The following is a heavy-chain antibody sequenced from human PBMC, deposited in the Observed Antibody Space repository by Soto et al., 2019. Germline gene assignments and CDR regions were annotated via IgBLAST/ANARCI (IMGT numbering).Heavy chain of an antibody. J-gene: IGHJ4*02. Sequence: PSETLSLTCTVSGGSISSGDYYWSWIRQPPGKGLEWIGYIYYSGSTYYNPSLKSRVTISVDTSKNQFSLKLSSVTAADTAVYYCAREFSNSPEAFDSWGQGSLVTVSS. CDR3: AREFSNSPEAFDS. V-gene: IGHV4-30-4*01. D-gene: IGHD6-6*01. CDR1: GGSISSGDYY. CDR2: IYYSGST.